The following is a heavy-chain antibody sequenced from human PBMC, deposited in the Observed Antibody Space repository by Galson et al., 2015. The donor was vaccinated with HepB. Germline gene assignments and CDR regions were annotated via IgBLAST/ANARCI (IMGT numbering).Heavy chain of an antibody. CDR1: GFTFSSYG. D-gene: IGHD4-11*01. V-gene: IGHV3-33*01. J-gene: IGHJ4*02. Sequence: SLRLSCAASGFTFSSYGMHWVRQAPGKGLEWVAVIWYDGSNKYYADSVKGRFTISRDNSKNTLYLQMNSLRAEDTAVYYCARGGYSFIQIDYWGQGTLVTVSS. CDR2: IWYDGSNK. CDR3: ARGGYSFIQIDY.